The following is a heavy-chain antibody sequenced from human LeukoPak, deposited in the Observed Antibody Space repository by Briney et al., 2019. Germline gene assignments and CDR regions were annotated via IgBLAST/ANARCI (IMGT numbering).Heavy chain of an antibody. J-gene: IGHJ6*03. D-gene: IGHD6-19*01. CDR2: IRYDGSNK. V-gene: IGHV3-30*02. CDR1: GFTFSSYA. CDR3: AKGSKAVLFTRDHYMDV. Sequence: GGSLRLSCAASGFTFSSYAMHWVRQAPGKGLEWVAFIRYDGSNKYYADSVRGRFTISRDNSKNTLYLQMNSLRAEDTAVYFCAKGSKAVLFTRDHYMDVWGKGTTVTISS.